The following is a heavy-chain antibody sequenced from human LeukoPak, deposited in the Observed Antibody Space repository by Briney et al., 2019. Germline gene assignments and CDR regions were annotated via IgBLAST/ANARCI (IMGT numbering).Heavy chain of an antibody. CDR1: GGSVSSGSYY. D-gene: IGHD6-13*01. CDR2: IYYSGST. Sequence: SETLSLTCTVSGGSVSSGSYYWSWIRQPPGKGLEWIGYIYYSGSTNYNPSLKSRVTISVDTSKNQFSLKLSSVTAADTAVYYCARMGSSYENVFDIWGQGTMVTVSS. CDR3: ARMGSSYENVFDI. J-gene: IGHJ3*02. V-gene: IGHV4-61*01.